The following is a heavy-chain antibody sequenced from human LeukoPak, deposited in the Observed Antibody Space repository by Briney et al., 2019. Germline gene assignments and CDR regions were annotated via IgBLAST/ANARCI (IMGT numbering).Heavy chain of an antibody. CDR2: ISYDGSNQ. CDR3: ARDFFAPTTMTPDEPDD. J-gene: IGHJ4*02. D-gene: IGHD4-17*01. CDR1: GFTFSSYA. Sequence: GGSLRLSCAASGFTFSSYAMHWVRQAPGKGLEWVAVISYDGSNQYYADSVKGRFTISRDNSRNTLYVQMNSLRAEDTAVYFCARDFFAPTTMTPDEPDDWGQGTLVTVSS. V-gene: IGHV3-30-3*01.